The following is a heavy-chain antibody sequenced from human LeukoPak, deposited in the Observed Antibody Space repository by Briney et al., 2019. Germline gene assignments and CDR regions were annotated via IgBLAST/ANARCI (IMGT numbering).Heavy chain of an antibody. CDR1: GGTFSSYA. CDR3: ALDRIYTGNSVFDS. J-gene: IGHJ4*02. Sequence: ASVKVSCKASGGTFSSYAISWVRQALGQGLEWMGGIIPIFGTANYAQKFQGRVTITTDESTSTAYMELSSLRSEDTAVFSCALDRIYTGNSVFDSWGEGTLVTVSS. D-gene: IGHD3-9*01. CDR2: IIPIFGTA. V-gene: IGHV1-69*05.